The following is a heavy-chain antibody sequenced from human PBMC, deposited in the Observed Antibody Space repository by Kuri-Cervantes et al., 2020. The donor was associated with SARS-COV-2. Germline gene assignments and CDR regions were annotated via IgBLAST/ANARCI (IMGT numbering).Heavy chain of an antibody. V-gene: IGHV4-59*11. J-gene: IGHJ4*02. Sequence: SETLSLTCTVSGGSITSHYWNWIRQSPGRGLEWIGYIYYSGSTKYNPSLNSRVTMSVDTSKNQFSLKLSSVTAADTAVYFCARGAAVAATCFDYWGQGTLVTVSS. D-gene: IGHD6-19*01. CDR2: IYYSGST. CDR1: GGSITSHY. CDR3: ARGAAVAATCFDY.